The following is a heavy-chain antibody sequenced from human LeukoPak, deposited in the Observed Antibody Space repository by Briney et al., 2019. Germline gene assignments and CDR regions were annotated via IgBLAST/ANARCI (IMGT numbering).Heavy chain of an antibody. CDR2: IYTSGST. CDR3: ARVGAAVAAHTYYYYYMDV. J-gene: IGHJ6*03. V-gene: IGHV4-4*07. D-gene: IGHD6-19*01. Sequence: SETLSLTCTVSGGSISSYYWSWIRQPAGKGLEWIGRIYTSGSTNYNPSLKSRVTMSVDTSKNQFSLKLSSVTAADTAVYYYARVGAAVAAHTYYYYYMDVWGKGTTVTVSS. CDR1: GGSISSYY.